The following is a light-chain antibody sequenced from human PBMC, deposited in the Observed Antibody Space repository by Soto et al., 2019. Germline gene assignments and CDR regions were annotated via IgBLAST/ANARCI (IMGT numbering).Light chain of an antibody. Sequence: QSALTQPASVSGSPGQSITISCTGTSSDVASYDLVSWYQHHPGKAPKLMIYEVTKRPSGVSNCFSGSKSGNTASLTISGLQAEDEADYYCCSYAGSSTWVFGGGTKVTVL. J-gene: IGLJ3*02. CDR3: CSYAGSSTWV. CDR2: EVT. V-gene: IGLV2-23*02. CDR1: SSDVASYDL.